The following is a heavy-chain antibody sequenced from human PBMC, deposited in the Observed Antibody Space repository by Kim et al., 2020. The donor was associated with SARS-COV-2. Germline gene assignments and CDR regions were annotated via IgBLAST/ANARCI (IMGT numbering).Heavy chain of an antibody. CDR2: IYYSGST. Sequence: SETLSLTCTVSGGSISSSSYYWGWIRQPPGKGLEWIGSIYYSGSTYYNPSLKSRVTISVDTSKNQFSLKLSSVTAADTAVYYCAAYDIWRQQLHDYWGQGTLVTVSS. V-gene: IGHV4-39*07. D-gene: IGHD3-3*01. J-gene: IGHJ4*02. CDR1: GGSISSSSYY. CDR3: AAYDIWRQQLHDY.